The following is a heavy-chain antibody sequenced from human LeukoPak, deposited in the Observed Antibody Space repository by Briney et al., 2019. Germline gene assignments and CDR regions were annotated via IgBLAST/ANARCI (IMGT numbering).Heavy chain of an antibody. CDR1: GFTFSSYS. Sequence: GGSLRLSCAASGFTFSSYSMNWVRQAPGKGLEWVSSISSSSSYIYYADSVKGRFTISRDNSKNTLYLQMNSLRAEDTAVYYCAKHDLVVVPAARDYWGQGTLVTVSS. V-gene: IGHV3-21*04. D-gene: IGHD2-2*01. J-gene: IGHJ4*02. CDR2: ISSSSSYI. CDR3: AKHDLVVVPAARDY.